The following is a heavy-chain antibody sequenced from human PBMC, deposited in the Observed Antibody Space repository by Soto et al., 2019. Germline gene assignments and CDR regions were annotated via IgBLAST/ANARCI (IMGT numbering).Heavy chain of an antibody. V-gene: IGHV1-18*04. CDR1: GYTFTSYG. D-gene: IGHD2-15*01. CDR3: ARDIVVVVAAGNWFDP. J-gene: IGHJ5*02. Sequence: GAPVKVSCKASGYTFTSYGISWVRQAPGQGLEWMGWISAYNGNTNYAQKLQGRVTMTTDTSTSTAYMELRSLRSDDTAVYYCARDIVVVVAAGNWFDPWGQGTQVTVSS. CDR2: ISAYNGNT.